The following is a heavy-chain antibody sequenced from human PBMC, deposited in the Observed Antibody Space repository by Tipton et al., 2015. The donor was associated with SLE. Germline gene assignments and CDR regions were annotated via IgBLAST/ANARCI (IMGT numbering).Heavy chain of an antibody. V-gene: IGHV3-23*01. D-gene: IGHD6-25*01. CDR2: ISGSGGST. CDR3: ATGGPYYYYMDV. Sequence: SLRLSCAASGFTFSSYAMSWVRQAPGKGLEGVSAISGSGGSTYYADSVKGRFTISRDNAKNTLYLQMYSLRADDTAVYYCATGGPYYYYMDVWGKGTTVTVSS. CDR1: GFTFSSYA. J-gene: IGHJ6*03.